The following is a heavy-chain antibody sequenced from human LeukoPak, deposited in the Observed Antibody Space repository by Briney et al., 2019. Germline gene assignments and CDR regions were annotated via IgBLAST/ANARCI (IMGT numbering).Heavy chain of an antibody. CDR3: ARLGPGMNFFYFDY. V-gene: IGHV3-7*01. Sequence: PGGSLRLSCAASEFTFNNYAMSWVRQAPGKGLEWVANISQDGSEMFFVDSMNGRLTISRDNAKNSLYLHINSLRSEDTAVYYCARLGPGMNFFYFDYWGQGTLVTVSS. CDR2: ISQDGSEM. J-gene: IGHJ4*02. CDR1: EFTFNNYA. D-gene: IGHD3-10*01.